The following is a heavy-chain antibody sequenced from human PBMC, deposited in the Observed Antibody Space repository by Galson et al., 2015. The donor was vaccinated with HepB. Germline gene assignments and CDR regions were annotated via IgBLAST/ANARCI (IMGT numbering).Heavy chain of an antibody. CDR1: GFTFSSYW. D-gene: IGHD3-16*01. V-gene: IGHV3-74*01. CDR2: INSDGSST. CDR3: ARANYVTDAFDI. Sequence: SLRLSCAASGFTFSSYWMHWVRQAPGKGLVWVSRINSDGSSTSYADSVQGRFTIPRDNAKNTLYLQMNSLRAEDTAVYYCARANYVTDAFDIWGQGTMVTVSS. J-gene: IGHJ3*02.